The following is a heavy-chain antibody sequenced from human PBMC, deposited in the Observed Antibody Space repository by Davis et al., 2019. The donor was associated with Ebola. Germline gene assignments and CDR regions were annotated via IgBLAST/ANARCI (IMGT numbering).Heavy chain of an antibody. J-gene: IGHJ6*03. Sequence: SETLSLTCAVYGGSFSGYYWSWIRQTPGKGLEWIGEINHSGSTNYNPSLKSRVTISVDTSKNQFSLKLSSVTAADTAVYYCARQSGVVILYYYYYMDVWGKGTTVTVSS. CDR1: GGSFSGYY. D-gene: IGHD3-3*01. CDR3: ARQSGVVILYYYYYMDV. CDR2: INHSGST. V-gene: IGHV4-34*01.